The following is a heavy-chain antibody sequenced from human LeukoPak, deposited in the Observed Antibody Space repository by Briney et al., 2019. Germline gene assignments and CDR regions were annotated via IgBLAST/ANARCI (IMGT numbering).Heavy chain of an antibody. D-gene: IGHD3-22*01. J-gene: IGHJ4*02. Sequence: SETLSLTCAVYGGSFSGYYWSWIRQPPGKGLEWIGEINHSGSTNYNPSLKSRVTISVDTSKNQFSLKLSSVTAADTAVYYCARDAAYYYDSSGYNPWGQGTLVTVSS. CDR3: ARDAAYYYDSSGYNP. V-gene: IGHV4-34*01. CDR1: GGSFSGYY. CDR2: INHSGST.